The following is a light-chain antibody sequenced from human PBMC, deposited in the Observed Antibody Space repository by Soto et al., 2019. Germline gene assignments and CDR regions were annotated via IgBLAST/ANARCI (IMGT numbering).Light chain of an antibody. CDR1: SGHSSYI. V-gene: IGLV4-60*02. CDR3: ETWDSNSWV. Sequence: QPVLTQSSSASASLGSSVKLTCTLSSGHSSYIIAWHQQQPGKASRYLMKLEGSGSYNKGSGVPDRFSGSSSGADRYLTISNLQFEDEADYYCETWDSNSWVFGGGTKVTVL. CDR2: LEGSGSY. J-gene: IGLJ3*02.